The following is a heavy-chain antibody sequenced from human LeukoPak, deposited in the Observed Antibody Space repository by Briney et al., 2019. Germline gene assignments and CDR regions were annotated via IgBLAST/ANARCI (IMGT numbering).Heavy chain of an antibody. D-gene: IGHD3-10*01. CDR3: ARDGNYYGSGSYLDY. Sequence: GGSLRLSCAASGFTFGSYAMHWVRQAPGKGLEWVAIISYDGSNEYYADSVKGQFTISRDNSNNTLYLQMNSLRAEDTAVYYCARDGNYYGSGSYLDYWGQGTLVTVSS. V-gene: IGHV3-30*04. CDR2: ISYDGSNE. CDR1: GFTFGSYA. J-gene: IGHJ4*02.